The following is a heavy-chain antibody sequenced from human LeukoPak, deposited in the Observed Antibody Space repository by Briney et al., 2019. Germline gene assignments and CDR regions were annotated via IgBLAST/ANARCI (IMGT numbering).Heavy chain of an antibody. CDR1: GFTYSRYG. V-gene: IGHV3-33*01. CDR2: IWNDGSNK. CDR3: ARDYIAVAVADHPGGNWFDP. Sequence: PGGSLRLSCAASGFTYSRYGMHWVRQAPGKGLELVAVIWNDGSNKYYADSVKGRFTISRDNYKSMLYLQMDSLRDEDTALYYCARDYIAVAVADHPGGNWFDPRGQGALVTVSS. D-gene: IGHD6-19*01. J-gene: IGHJ5*02.